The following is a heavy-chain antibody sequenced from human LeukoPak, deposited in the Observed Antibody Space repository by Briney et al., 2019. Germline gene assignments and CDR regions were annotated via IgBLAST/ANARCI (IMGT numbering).Heavy chain of an antibody. J-gene: IGHJ4*02. CDR1: GGSFSGYY. Sequence: SETLSLTCAVYGGSFSGYYWSWIRQPPGKGLEWIGEINHSGSTNYNPSLKSRVTISVDTSKNQFSLKLSSVTAADTAVYYCAIEPVGATYFGFDYWGQGTLVTVPS. CDR2: INHSGST. D-gene: IGHD1-26*01. CDR3: AIEPVGATYFGFDY. V-gene: IGHV4-34*01.